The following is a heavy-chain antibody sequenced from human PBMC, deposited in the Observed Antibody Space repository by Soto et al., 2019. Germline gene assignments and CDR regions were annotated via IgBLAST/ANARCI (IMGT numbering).Heavy chain of an antibody. Sequence: QVQLVQSGAEVKKPGSSVKVSCKASGGTFSSYAISWVRQAPGQGLEWMGGIIPIFGTANYAQKFQGRVTITADESTSTAYMELSSLRSEDTAVYYCARLVRGPTVTTYYYYGMDVWGQGTTVTVSS. CDR2: IIPIFGTA. CDR3: ARLVRGPTVTTYYYYGMDV. D-gene: IGHD4-4*01. V-gene: IGHV1-69*12. J-gene: IGHJ6*02. CDR1: GGTFSSYA.